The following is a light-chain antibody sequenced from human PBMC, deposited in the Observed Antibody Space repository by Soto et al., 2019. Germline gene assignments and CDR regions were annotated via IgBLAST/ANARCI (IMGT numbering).Light chain of an antibody. CDR3: CSYAGSSTYVV. CDR1: SSDVGSYNL. V-gene: IGLV2-23*02. CDR2: EVS. J-gene: IGLJ2*01. Sequence: QSALTQPASVSGSPGQSITISCTGTSSDVGSYNLVSWYQQHPGKAPKLMIYEVSKRPSGVSNRFSGSKSGNTASLTISGVQAEEEDEYYCCSYAGSSTYVVFGGGTKLTVL.